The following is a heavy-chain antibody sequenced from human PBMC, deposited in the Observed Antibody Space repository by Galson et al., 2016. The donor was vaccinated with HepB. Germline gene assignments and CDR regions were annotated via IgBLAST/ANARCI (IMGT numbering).Heavy chain of an antibody. D-gene: IGHD3-16*01. CDR3: ARSFWGYTTTYFFDH. J-gene: IGHJ4*02. CDR1: GFSVTSHD. Sequence: SLRLSCAASGFSVTSHDMNWVRQAPGKGLEWVAVISYGGSNNDFYADTVKGRFTISRDNSKNTLYLQMNSLRTEDTAIYYCARSFWGYTTTYFFDHWGQGSLVTVSS. CDR2: ISYGGSNN. V-gene: IGHV3-30*03.